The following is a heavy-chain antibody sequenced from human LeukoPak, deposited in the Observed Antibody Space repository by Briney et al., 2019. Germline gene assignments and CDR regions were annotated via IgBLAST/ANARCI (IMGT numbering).Heavy chain of an antibody. CDR1: GYSFTSYW. D-gene: IGHD6-13*01. CDR3: ARQGQQLAGGLDY. Sequence: GESLKISCQGSGYSFTSYWIGWVRQLPGKGLEWMGIIYPGDSETRYSPSFQGQVTISADKSISTAYLQWSSLKASDTAMYYCARQGQQLAGGLDYWGQGTLVTVSS. J-gene: IGHJ4*02. CDR2: IYPGDSET. V-gene: IGHV5-51*01.